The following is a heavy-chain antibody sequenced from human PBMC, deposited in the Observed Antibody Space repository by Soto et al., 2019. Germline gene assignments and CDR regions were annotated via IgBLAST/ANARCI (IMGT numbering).Heavy chain of an antibody. J-gene: IGHJ3*02. D-gene: IGHD5-18*01. CDR1: GGTFSSYA. CDR3: ARGGGYSYGFWYAFDI. V-gene: IGHV1-69*13. CDR2: IIPIFGTA. Sequence: SVKVSCKASGGTFSSYAISWVRQAPGQGLEWMGGIIPIFGTANYAQKFQGRVTITADESTSTAYMELSSLRSEDTAVYYCARGGGYSYGFWYAFDIWGQGTMVTVSS.